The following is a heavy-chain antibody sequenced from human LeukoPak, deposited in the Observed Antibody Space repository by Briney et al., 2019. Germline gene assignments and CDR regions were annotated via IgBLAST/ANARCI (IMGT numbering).Heavy chain of an antibody. J-gene: IGHJ4*02. D-gene: IGHD6-19*01. Sequence: GGSLRLSCAASGFTFSTYAMSWVRRAPGRGLEWVSAVSDSGSGTYYADSVKGRFTISRDNSKNTLYLQMTSLRAEDTALYYCAIGKGSSGWYDWGQGTLVTVSS. CDR2: VSDSGSGT. CDR3: AIGKGSSGWYD. CDR1: GFTFSTYA. V-gene: IGHV3-23*01.